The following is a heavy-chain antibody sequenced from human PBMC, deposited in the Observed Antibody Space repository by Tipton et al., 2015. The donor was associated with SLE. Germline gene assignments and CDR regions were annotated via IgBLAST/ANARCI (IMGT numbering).Heavy chain of an antibody. CDR2: ISAYNGNT. CDR1: GYSFTSYG. Sequence: QSGAEVKKPGASVNVSCKASGYSFTSYGISWVRQAPGQGLEWMGWISAYNGNTNYAQKLQGRVTMTTDTSTSTAYMELRSLRSDDTAVYYCASYRGVWSSSSLDYWGQGTLVTVSS. J-gene: IGHJ4*02. D-gene: IGHD6-6*01. V-gene: IGHV1-18*01. CDR3: ASYRGVWSSSSLDY.